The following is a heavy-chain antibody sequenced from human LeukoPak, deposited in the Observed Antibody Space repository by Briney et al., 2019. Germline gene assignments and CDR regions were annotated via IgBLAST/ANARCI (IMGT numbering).Heavy chain of an antibody. CDR2: VSFSGST. CDR1: GGSISSSSYY. D-gene: IGHD2-2*01. V-gene: IGHV4-39*01. CDR3: ARFGEYCSSTSCPRHFDY. Sequence: SETLSLTCTVSGGSISSSSYYWGWIRQPPGKGLEWIGSVSFSGSTYNNPSLKSRVTISVDTSKNQFSLKLSSVTAADTAVYYCARFGEYCSSTSCPRHFDYWGQGTLVTVSS. J-gene: IGHJ4*02.